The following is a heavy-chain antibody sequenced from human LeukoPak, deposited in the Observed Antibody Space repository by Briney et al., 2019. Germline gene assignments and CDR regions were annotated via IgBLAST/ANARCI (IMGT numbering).Heavy chain of an antibody. CDR2: IYYSGST. Sequence: SQSMSLTCTVSGPSISSYYWSWIRQLPGKGLEWIGYIYYSGSTNYNPSLKSRVAISVDTSKNQFSLKLSSVTAADTAVYYCARHGSGSYYEFDYWGQGTLVTVSS. J-gene: IGHJ4*02. V-gene: IGHV4-59*08. D-gene: IGHD3-10*01. CDR3: ARHGSGSYYEFDY. CDR1: GPSISSYY.